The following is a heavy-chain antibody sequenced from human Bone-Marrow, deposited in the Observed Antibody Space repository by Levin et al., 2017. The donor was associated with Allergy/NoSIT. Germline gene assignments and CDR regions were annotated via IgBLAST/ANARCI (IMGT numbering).Heavy chain of an antibody. CDR3: ARGANYYDSSDMIDF. J-gene: IGHJ4*02. CDR1: GFDISTYV. D-gene: IGHD3-22*01. V-gene: IGHV3-33*08. CDR2: IWHDGSYK. Sequence: GGSLRLSCLTSGFDISTYVIHWVRQAPGRGLEWVAAIWHDGSYKYYQDSVKGRFTISRDNSENTVFLQMNSLRAEDTAIYYCARGANYYDSSDMIDFWGQGTLVTVSS.